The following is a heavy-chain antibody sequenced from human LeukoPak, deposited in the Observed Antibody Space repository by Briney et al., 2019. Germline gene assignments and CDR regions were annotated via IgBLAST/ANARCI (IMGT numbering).Heavy chain of an antibody. CDR1: GFTFSSYW. Sequence: PGGSLRLSCAASGFTFSSYWMSWVRQAPGKGLEWIGSIFYSGAAHCNPSLKSRVTISVDTSNNQFSLMLSSVTAADTAVYYCARRIANRNWFDPWGQGTLVTVSS. CDR2: IFYSGAA. J-gene: IGHJ5*02. CDR3: ARRIANRNWFDP. V-gene: IGHV4-39*01. D-gene: IGHD1/OR15-1a*01.